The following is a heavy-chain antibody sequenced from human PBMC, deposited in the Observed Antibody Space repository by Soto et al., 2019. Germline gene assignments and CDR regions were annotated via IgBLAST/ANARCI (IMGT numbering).Heavy chain of an antibody. Sequence: QVQLVQSGAEVKKPGASVKVSCKASDYTFTSYDISWVRQAPGQGLEWMGWISAYSGNTNYAQKFQGRVTMTTDTSTSTAYMELRSLRSDDSAVYYCAREGQTEYYFDYWGRGTLVPVSS. CDR3: AREGQTEYYFDY. CDR2: ISAYSGNT. V-gene: IGHV1-18*01. CDR1: DYTFTSYD. J-gene: IGHJ4*02.